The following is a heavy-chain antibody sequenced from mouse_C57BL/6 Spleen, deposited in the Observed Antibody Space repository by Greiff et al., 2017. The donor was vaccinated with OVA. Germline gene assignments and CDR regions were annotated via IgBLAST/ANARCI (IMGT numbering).Heavy chain of an antibody. J-gene: IGHJ2*01. Sequence: VQLKQSGPELVKPGASVKISCKASGYTFTDYYMNWVKQSHGKSLEWIGDINPNNGGTSYNQKFKGKATLTVDKSSSTAYMELRSLTSEDSAVYYCARHYGYYLDYWGQGTTLTVSS. CDR1: GYTFTDYY. CDR2: INPNNGGT. D-gene: IGHD2-2*01. V-gene: IGHV1-26*01. CDR3: ARHYGYYLDY.